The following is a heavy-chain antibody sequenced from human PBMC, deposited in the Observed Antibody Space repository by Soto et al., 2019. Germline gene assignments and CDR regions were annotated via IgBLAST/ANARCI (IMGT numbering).Heavy chain of an antibody. CDR2: ISGSGGST. D-gene: IGHD2-21*01. V-gene: IGHV3-23*01. J-gene: IGHJ4*02. CDR1: GFTFRSYA. CDR3: VKDSFDYSSSPSLDY. Sequence: EVQVLESGGGLVQPGDSLRLSCAASGFTFRSYAMSWVRQAPGKGLEWVSGISGSGGSTYYADSVKGRFTISRDNSKNTLYLQTNSLRAEDTAVYYCVKDSFDYSSSPSLDYWGQGTQVTVSS.